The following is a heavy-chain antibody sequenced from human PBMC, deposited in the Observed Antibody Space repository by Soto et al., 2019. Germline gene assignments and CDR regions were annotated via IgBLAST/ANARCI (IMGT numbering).Heavy chain of an antibody. CDR1: GGTFSSYA. J-gene: IGHJ4*02. CDR3: ARGGDIVATIKVMSY. CDR2: ISPTFGTA. Sequence: GASVKVSCKASGGTFSSYAISWVRQAPGQGLEWMGGISPTFGTANYAQKFQGRVTINADESTSTAYMELSSLRSEDTAVYYCARGGDIVATIKVMSYWGQGTLVTVSS. D-gene: IGHD5-12*01. V-gene: IGHV1-69*13.